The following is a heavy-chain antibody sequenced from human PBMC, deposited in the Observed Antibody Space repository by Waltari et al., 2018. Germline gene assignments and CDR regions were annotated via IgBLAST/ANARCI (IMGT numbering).Heavy chain of an antibody. V-gene: IGHV3-64*01. CDR2: ISSNGGST. D-gene: IGHD4-17*01. J-gene: IGHJ3*02. CDR1: GFTFSSNA. CDR3: AKDYGRGFDI. Sequence: EVQLVESGGGLVQPGGSLRLSCAAPGFTFSSNAMHWVLQAPGKGLEYVSAISSNGGSTYYANSVKGRFTISRDNSKNTLYLQMGSLRAEDMAVYYCAKDYGRGFDIWGQGTMVTVSS.